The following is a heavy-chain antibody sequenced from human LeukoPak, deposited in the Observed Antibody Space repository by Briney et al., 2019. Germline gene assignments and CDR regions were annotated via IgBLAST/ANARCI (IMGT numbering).Heavy chain of an antibody. V-gene: IGHV4-59*01. Sequence: SETLSLTCTVSGGSISSYYWSWLRQPPGKGLEWIGYIYYSGSTNYNPSLKSRVTISVDTSKNQFSLKLSSVTAADTAVYYCARDVLGARYFDYWGQGTLVTVSS. CDR3: ARDVLGARYFDY. CDR2: IYYSGST. CDR1: GGSISSYY. J-gene: IGHJ4*02. D-gene: IGHD3-10*01.